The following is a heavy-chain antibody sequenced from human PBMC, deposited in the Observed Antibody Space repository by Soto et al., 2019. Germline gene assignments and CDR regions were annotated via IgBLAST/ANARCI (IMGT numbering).Heavy chain of an antibody. CDR2: ISANGGFV. CDR1: GVNFHDHA. D-gene: IGHD2-21*01. CDR3: ARDIFRTIPTVDY. J-gene: IGHJ4*02. V-gene: IGHV3-9*01. Sequence: EVQLVESGGGLVEPGRSLRLSCAASGVNFHDHAMNWFRLLPGKGLEWVSGISANGGFVGYANSVKGRFTISRYDAKNSLFRQMNSLRREDTAVYFCARDIFRTIPTVDYCGQGTLVTVSS.